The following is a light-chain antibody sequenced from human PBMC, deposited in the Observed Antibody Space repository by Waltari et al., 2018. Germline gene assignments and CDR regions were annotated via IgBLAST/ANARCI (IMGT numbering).Light chain of an antibody. CDR1: SSAVGRYNY. Sequence: QSALTQPASVSGSPGQSITISCTGSSSAVGRYNYVSWYQQFPDRAPKLIIYDVTNRPSGVSNRFSGSKSANTASLTISGLQPEDEAEYYCASYNPGSTLVFGGGTKLTVL. CDR2: DVT. V-gene: IGLV2-14*01. J-gene: IGLJ3*02. CDR3: ASYNPGSTLV.